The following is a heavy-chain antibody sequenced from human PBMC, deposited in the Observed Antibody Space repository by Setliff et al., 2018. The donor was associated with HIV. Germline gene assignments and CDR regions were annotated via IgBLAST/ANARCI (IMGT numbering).Heavy chain of an antibody. D-gene: IGHD3-10*01. J-gene: IGHJ4*02. Sequence: LRLSCAASGFTFSAHGMHWVRQAPGKGLEWVTFINYDDNYEYYADSVKGRFTISRDNSKSTVDLQMNSLRAGDTAVYYCAKDRHTTGSNYNGGLLDHWGQGTLVTVSS. CDR2: INYDDNYE. V-gene: IGHV3-30*02. CDR3: AKDRHTTGSNYNGGLLDH. CDR1: GFTFSAHG.